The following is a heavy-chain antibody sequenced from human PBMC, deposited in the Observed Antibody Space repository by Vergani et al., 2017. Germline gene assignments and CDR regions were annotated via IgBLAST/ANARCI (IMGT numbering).Heavy chain of an antibody. D-gene: IGHD1-1*01. CDR3: ARLKGNDLPVLGNWFDP. CDR1: GGSISSGGYS. V-gene: IGHV4-30-2*01. J-gene: IGHJ5*02. Sequence: QVQLQQWGAGLLKPSETLSLTCAVSGGSISSGGYSWSWIRQPPGKGLEWIGYIYHSGSTYYNPSLKSRVTISVDRSKNQFSLKLSSVTAADTAVYYCARLKGNDLPVLGNWFDPWGQGTLVTVSS. CDR2: IYHSGST.